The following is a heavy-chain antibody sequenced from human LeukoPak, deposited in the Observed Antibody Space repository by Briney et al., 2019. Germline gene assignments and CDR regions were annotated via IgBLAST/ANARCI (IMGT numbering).Heavy chain of an antibody. CDR1: GFTFSSCA. D-gene: IGHD5-18*01. CDR2: ISYDGSNT. V-gene: IGHV3-30-3*01. CDR3: ARATIQLWLFDY. Sequence: GGSLSLSCAASGFTFSSCAIHWVRQHPAKGRVGGAVISYDGSNTYYADSVKGRFTISRDTSKNKLYLQMNSLRAADTAVYYCARATIQLWLFDYWGQGTLVTVSS. J-gene: IGHJ4*02.